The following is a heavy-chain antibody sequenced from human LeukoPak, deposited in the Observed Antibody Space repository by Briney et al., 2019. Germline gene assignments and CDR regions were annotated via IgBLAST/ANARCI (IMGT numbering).Heavy chain of an antibody. J-gene: IGHJ4*02. V-gene: IGHV3-21*01. Sequence: GGSLRLSCAASGFTLSSYTMTWVRQAPGRGLEWVSSISSSSSYIYYADSVKGRFTISRDNAKNSLYLQMNSLRAEDTAVYYCARDALRQDSSSGNFDYWGRGTLVTVSS. CDR1: GFTLSSYT. CDR2: ISSSSSYI. CDR3: ARDALRQDSSSGNFDY. D-gene: IGHD6-13*01.